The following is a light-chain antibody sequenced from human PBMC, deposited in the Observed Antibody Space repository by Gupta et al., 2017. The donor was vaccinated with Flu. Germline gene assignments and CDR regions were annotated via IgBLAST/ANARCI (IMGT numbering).Light chain of an antibody. Sequence: QSALTQPPYVSGSPVQSITLSSTGTSSDVGSYNLVSWYQQHPGKAPKLMIYEGSKRPSGVSNRFSGSKSGNTASLTISGLQAEDEADYYCCSYAGSSIWVFGGGTKLTVL. CDR3: CSYAGSSIWV. J-gene: IGLJ3*02. V-gene: IGLV2-23*01. CDR2: EGS. CDR1: SSDVGSYNL.